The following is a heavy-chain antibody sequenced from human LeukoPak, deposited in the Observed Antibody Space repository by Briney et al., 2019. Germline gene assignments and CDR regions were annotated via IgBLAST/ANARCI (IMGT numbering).Heavy chain of an antibody. Sequence: GGSLRLSCAASGFSFSSYWMTWVRQAPGKGLEWVANIKQDGTEKYSVDSVKGRFTISRDNAKNSLYLQMNSVRAEDTAVYYCVRDFRFLDDYWGQGTLVTVSS. CDR2: IKQDGTEK. CDR3: VRDFRFLDDY. CDR1: GFSFSSYW. J-gene: IGHJ4*02. D-gene: IGHD3-3*01. V-gene: IGHV3-7*01.